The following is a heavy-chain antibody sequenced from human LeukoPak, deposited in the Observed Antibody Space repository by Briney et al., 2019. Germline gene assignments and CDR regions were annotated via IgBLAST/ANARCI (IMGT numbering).Heavy chain of an antibody. CDR1: GGTFSSYA. CDR3: ARDLGDYYDSSGYSYGY. J-gene: IGHJ4*02. V-gene: IGHV1-69*04. CDR2: IIPIFGIA. D-gene: IGHD3-22*01. Sequence: SVKVSCKASGGTFSSYALSWVRQAPGQGLEWMGRIIPIFGIANYAQKFQGRVTITADKSTSTAYMELSSLRSEDTAVYYCARDLGDYYDSSGYSYGYWGQGTLVTVSS.